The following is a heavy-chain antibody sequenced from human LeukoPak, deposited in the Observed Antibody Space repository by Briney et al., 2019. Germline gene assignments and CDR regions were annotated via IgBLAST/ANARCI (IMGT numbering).Heavy chain of an antibody. Sequence: SETLSLTCTVSGGSISSSSYYWGWIRQAPGKGLEWIGSIYYSGSTYYNPPLKGRVTISVDTSKNQFSLKLSSVTAADTAVYYCARVRDGYNYDYWGQGTLVTVSS. D-gene: IGHD5-24*01. CDR1: GGSISSSSYY. CDR3: ARVRDGYNYDY. V-gene: IGHV4-39*07. CDR2: IYYSGST. J-gene: IGHJ4*02.